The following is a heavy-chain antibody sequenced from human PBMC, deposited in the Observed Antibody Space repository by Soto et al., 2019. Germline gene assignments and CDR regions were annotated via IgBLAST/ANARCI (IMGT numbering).Heavy chain of an antibody. CDR1: GGSISRYY. CDR2: IYYSGTT. D-gene: IGHD2-2*01. CDR3: AGESHCSSSSCYPPRFDY. J-gene: IGHJ4*02. V-gene: IGHV4-59*01. Sequence: SETLSLTCTVSGGSISRYYWSWIRQPPGKGLEWIGYIYYSGTTNYNPSLKSRVTISLDTSKNQFSLKLTSVTAADTAVYYCAGESHCSSSSCYPPRFDYWGQGTLVTVSS.